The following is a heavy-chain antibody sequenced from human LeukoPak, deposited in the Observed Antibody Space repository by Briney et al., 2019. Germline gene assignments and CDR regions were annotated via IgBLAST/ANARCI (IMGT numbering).Heavy chain of an antibody. Sequence: GRSLRLSCAASGFTFSSYGMHWVRQAPGQGLEWVAVIWYDGGHKYYVEFVRGRFTISRDNSKNTVYLQMDSLRVEDTAVYFCARGVHSSGWYQWYFDLWGRGTLVTVSS. V-gene: IGHV3-33*01. J-gene: IGHJ2*01. CDR3: ARGVHSSGWYQWYFDL. D-gene: IGHD6-13*01. CDR2: IWYDGGHK. CDR1: GFTFSSYG.